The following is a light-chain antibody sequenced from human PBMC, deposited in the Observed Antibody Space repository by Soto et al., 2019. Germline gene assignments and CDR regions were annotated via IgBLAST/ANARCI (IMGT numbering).Light chain of an antibody. CDR2: GNS. CDR3: QSYDSSPSGWV. V-gene: IGLV1-40*01. J-gene: IGLJ3*02. CDR1: SSNIGAGYD. Sequence: QPVLTQPPSVSGAPGQRVTISCTGSSSNIGAGYDVHWYQQLPGTAPKLLIYGNSNRPSGVPDRFSGSKSGTSASLAITGLRAEDEADYYCQSYDSSPSGWVFGGGTKLTVL.